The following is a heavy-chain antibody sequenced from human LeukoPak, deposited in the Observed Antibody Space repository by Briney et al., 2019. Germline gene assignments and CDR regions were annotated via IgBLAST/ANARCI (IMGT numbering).Heavy chain of an antibody. CDR3: ARLVLVSWKYGSDYFDY. D-gene: IGHD3-10*01. J-gene: IGHJ4*02. CDR1: GGSISSNSYY. V-gene: IGHV4-39*01. CDR2: IYYSGST. Sequence: SETLSLTCTVSGGSISSNSYYWGWIRQSPGKGLEWIGTIYYSGSTYYSPSLKSRVTISVDTSKNQFSLKLSSVTAADTAMYYCARLVLVSWKYGSDYFDYWGQGTLVTVSS.